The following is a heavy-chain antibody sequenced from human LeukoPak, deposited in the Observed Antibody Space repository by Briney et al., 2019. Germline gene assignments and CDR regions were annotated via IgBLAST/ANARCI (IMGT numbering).Heavy chain of an antibody. J-gene: IGHJ4*02. CDR1: GFTFSSYG. Sequence: GGSLRLSCAASGFTFSSYGMPWVRQAPGKGLEWVAFIRYDGSNKYYADSVKGRFTISRDNSKNTLYLQMNSLRAEDTAVYYCAKDQDRFRGYSYVVDYWGQGTLVTVSS. V-gene: IGHV3-30*02. CDR3: AKDQDRFRGYSYVVDY. CDR2: IRYDGSNK. D-gene: IGHD5-18*01.